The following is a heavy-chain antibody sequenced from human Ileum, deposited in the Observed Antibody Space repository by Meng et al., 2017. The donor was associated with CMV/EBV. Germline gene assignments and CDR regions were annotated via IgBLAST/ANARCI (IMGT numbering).Heavy chain of an antibody. CDR3: ARASIVGARLLDY. D-gene: IGHD1-26*01. CDR2: IYHSGST. CDR1: GGAISSGRW. V-gene: IGHV4-4*02. J-gene: IGHJ4*02. Sequence: CAVSGGAISSGRWWSWVRQPPGKVLEWIGEIYHSGSTNYNPSLKSRVTISVDKSKNQFSLKLSAVTAADTAVYYCARASIVGARLLDYWGQGTLVTVSS.